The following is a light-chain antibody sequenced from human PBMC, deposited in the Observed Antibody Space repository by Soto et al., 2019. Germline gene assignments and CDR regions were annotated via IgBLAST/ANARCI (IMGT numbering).Light chain of an antibody. CDR3: QQSYSTPPA. CDR2: AAS. CDR1: QSISSY. Sequence: DIQITHSPSSLSASVLYRVTITCRASQSISSYLNWYQQKPGKAPKLLIYAASSLQSGVPSRFSGSGSGTDFTLTISSLQPEDFATYYCQQSYSTPPAFGQGTRLEI. V-gene: IGKV1-39*01. J-gene: IGKJ5*01.